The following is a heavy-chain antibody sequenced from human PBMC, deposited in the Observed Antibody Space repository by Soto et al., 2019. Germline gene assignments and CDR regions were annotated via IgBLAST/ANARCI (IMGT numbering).Heavy chain of an antibody. CDR1: GGSISSYY. CDR2: IYYSGST. CDR3: ARGGYYYGSGSNAFDI. J-gene: IGHJ3*02. Sequence: SETLSLTCTVSGGSISSYYWSWIRQPPGKGLEWIGYIYYSGSTNYNPSLKSRVTISVDTSKNQFSLKLSAVTAADTAVYYCARGGYYYGSGSNAFDIWGQGTMVTVSS. V-gene: IGHV4-59*01. D-gene: IGHD3-10*01.